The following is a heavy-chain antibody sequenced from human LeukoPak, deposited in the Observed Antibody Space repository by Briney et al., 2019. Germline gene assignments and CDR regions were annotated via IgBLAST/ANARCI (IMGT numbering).Heavy chain of an antibody. CDR3: ARRGKITIFGVVHNWFDP. CDR1: GYTFTSYG. D-gene: IGHD3-3*01. J-gene: IGHJ5*02. CDR2: ISAYNGNT. V-gene: IGHV1-18*01. Sequence: ASVKVSCKASGYTFTSYGISWVRQAPGQGLEWMGWISAYNGNTNYAQKLQGRVTMTRNTSISTAYMELSSLRSEDTAVYYCARRGKITIFGVVHNWFDPWGQGTLVTVSS.